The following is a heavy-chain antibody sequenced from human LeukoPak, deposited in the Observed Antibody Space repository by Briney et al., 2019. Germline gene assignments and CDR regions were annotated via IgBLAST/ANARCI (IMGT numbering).Heavy chain of an antibody. Sequence: PSETLSLTCAVYGGSFSGYYWSWIRQRPGKGLEWIGEFNHSGSTNYNPSLKSRVTISVDTSKNQFSLKLSSVTAADTAVYYCARVGPYSSSYPIYYYYGMDVWGQGTTVTVSS. D-gene: IGHD6-13*01. CDR1: GGSFSGYY. V-gene: IGHV4-34*01. CDR3: ARVGPYSSSYPIYYYYGMDV. J-gene: IGHJ6*02. CDR2: FNHSGST.